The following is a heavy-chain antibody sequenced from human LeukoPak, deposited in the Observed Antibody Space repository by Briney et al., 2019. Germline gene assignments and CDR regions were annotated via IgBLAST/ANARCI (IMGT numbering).Heavy chain of an antibody. CDR3: ASPPAVAGTKYYYYYMDV. CDR1: GFTFRDYY. Sequence: GGSLRLSCAASGFTFRDYYMSWIRQAPGKGLEWVSYISSSGSTIYYADSVKGRFTISRDNAKNSLYLQMNSLRAEDTAVYYCASPPAVAGTKYYYYYMDVWGKGTTVTVSS. V-gene: IGHV3-11*04. CDR2: ISSSGSTI. D-gene: IGHD6-19*01. J-gene: IGHJ6*03.